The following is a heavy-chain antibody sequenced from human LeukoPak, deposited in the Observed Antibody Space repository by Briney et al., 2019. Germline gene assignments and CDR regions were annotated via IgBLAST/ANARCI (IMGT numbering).Heavy chain of an antibody. V-gene: IGHV4-34*01. J-gene: IGHJ4*02. Sequence: SETLSLTCAVYGGSFSGYYWSWIRQPPGKGLEWIGEINHSGSTNDNPSLKRRITISVDTSKNQFSLKLSSVTAADTAVYYCARKPWIQLWSFFDYWGQGTLVTVSS. CDR2: INHSGST. CDR1: GGSFSGYY. D-gene: IGHD5-18*01. CDR3: ARKPWIQLWSFFDY.